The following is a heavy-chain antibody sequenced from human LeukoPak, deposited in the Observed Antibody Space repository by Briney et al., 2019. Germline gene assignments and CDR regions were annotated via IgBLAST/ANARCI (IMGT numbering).Heavy chain of an antibody. CDR1: GYSFTSYW. CDR2: IYPGDSDT. D-gene: IGHD6-19*01. CDR3: ARGQSRGNYYYYYYMDV. J-gene: IGHJ6*03. Sequence: GESLKISCKGSGYSFTSYWIGWVRQMTGKGLESMGIIYPGDSDTRYSPSFQGQVTISADKSISTAYLQWSSLKASDTAMYYCARGQSRGNYYYYYYMDVWGKGTTVTVSS. V-gene: IGHV5-51*01.